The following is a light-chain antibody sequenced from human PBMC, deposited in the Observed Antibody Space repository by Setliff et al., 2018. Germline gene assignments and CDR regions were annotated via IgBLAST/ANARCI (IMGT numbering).Light chain of an antibody. J-gene: IGLJ1*01. CDR3: QSYDSSLSGYV. V-gene: IGLV2-14*03. CDR2: DVR. CDR1: ASDVGASDR. Sequence: QSVLSQPASVSESPGQSITISCSGSASDVGASDRVSWYQQHPGKAPKVLIYDVRIRASGISDRISGSKSGNTASLAITGLQAEDEADYYCQSYDSSLSGYVFGTGTKVTV.